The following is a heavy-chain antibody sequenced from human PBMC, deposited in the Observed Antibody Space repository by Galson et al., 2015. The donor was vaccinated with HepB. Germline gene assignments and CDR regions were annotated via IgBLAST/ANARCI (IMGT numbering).Heavy chain of an antibody. J-gene: IGHJ4*02. CDR3: AREGWDSSSTEGFGPLDY. V-gene: IGHV3-30-3*01. CDR1: GFTFSSYA. Sequence: SLRLSCAASGFTFSSYAMHWVRQAPGKGLEWVAVISYDGSNKYYADSVKGRFTISRDNSKNTLYLQMNSLRAEDTAVYYCAREGWDSSSTEGFGPLDYWGPGTLVTVSS. D-gene: IGHD6-6*01. CDR2: ISYDGSNK.